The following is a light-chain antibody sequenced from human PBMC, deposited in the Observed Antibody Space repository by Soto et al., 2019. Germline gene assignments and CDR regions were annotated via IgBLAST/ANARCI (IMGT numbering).Light chain of an antibody. Sequence: DIQMTQSPPSLSASVGDRVTITCRASQGISTYLAWYQQKPGKVPKLLIYAASTLQSGVPSRFRGSVSGADFTLSISSLQPEDVAVYYCQNYYSAPRTFGQGTKVEI. V-gene: IGKV1-27*01. CDR1: QGISTY. CDR2: AAS. CDR3: QNYYSAPRT. J-gene: IGKJ1*01.